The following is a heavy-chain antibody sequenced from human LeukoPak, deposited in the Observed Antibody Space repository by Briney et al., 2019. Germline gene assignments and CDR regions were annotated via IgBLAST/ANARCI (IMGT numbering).Heavy chain of an antibody. CDR1: GFSFSIYL. D-gene: IGHD1-26*01. CDR3: AREASGNYHVFDS. CDR2: ITNSGRST. V-gene: IGHV3-11*04. J-gene: IGHJ4*02. Sequence: GGSLRLSCEASGFSFSIYLMSWIRQAPGKGLEWVSYITNSGRSTNYADAVKGRFTISRDNAKKSIYLEMTDLRAEDTGVYYCAREASGNYHVFDSWGQGTLVTVSS.